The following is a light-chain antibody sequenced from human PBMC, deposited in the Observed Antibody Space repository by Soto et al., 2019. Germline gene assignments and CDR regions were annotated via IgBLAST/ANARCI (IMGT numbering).Light chain of an antibody. Sequence: SVLTQPPSASGSPRQSVTISCTGTSSDVGGYNYVSWYQQHPGKAPKLMIYEVSKRPSGVPDRFSGSKSGNTASLTVSGLQAEDEADYYCSSYAGSNNVFGTGTKVTVL. V-gene: IGLV2-8*01. J-gene: IGLJ1*01. CDR3: SSYAGSNNV. CDR2: EVS. CDR1: SSDVGGYNY.